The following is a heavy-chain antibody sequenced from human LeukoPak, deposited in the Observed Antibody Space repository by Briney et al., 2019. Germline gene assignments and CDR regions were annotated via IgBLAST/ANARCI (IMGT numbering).Heavy chain of an antibody. CDR2: IYYSGST. CDR3: ARIRDGYNLYFDY. D-gene: IGHD5-24*01. J-gene: IGHJ4*02. V-gene: IGHV4-59*08. CDR1: GGSISSYY. Sequence: SETLSLTCTVSGGSISSYYWSWVRQPPGKGLEWIGYIYYSGSTNYNPSLKSRVTISVDTSKNQFSLKLSSVTAADTAVYYCARIRDGYNLYFDYWGQGTLVTVSS.